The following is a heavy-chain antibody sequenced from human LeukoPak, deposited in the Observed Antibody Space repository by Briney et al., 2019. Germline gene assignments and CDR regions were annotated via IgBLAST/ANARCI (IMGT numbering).Heavy chain of an antibody. Sequence: ASVKVSCEASGYTFTGCYMHWVRQAPGQGLEWMGWINPNSGGTNYAQKFQGRVTMTRDTSISTAYMELSRLRSDDTAVYYCARAYYDFWSGYYYYFDYWGQGTLVTVSS. CDR2: INPNSGGT. J-gene: IGHJ4*02. CDR1: GYTFTGCY. D-gene: IGHD3-3*01. CDR3: ARAYYDFWSGYYYYFDY. V-gene: IGHV1-2*02.